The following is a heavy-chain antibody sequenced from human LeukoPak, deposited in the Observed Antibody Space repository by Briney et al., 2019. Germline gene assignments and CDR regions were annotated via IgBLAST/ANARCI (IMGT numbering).Heavy chain of an antibody. J-gene: IGHJ4*02. V-gene: IGHV3-9*01. CDR1: GFTFSNYS. CDR3: AKVHGYYDSSGYYSL. Sequence: GGSLRLSCAGSGFTFSNYSINWVRQAPGKGLEWVSGISWNSGSIGYADSVKGRFTISRDNAKNSLYLQMNSLRAEDTALYYCAKVHGYYDSSGYYSLWGQGTLVTVSS. D-gene: IGHD3-22*01. CDR2: ISWNSGSI.